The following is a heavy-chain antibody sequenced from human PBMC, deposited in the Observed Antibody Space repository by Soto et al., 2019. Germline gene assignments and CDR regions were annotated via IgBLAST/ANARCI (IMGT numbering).Heavy chain of an antibody. Sequence: GASVKVSCKASGYTFTSYGISWVRQAPGQGLERMGWISAYNSNTNYAQKIKGRVTMTTDTSTSKAYVVLRSLNSDDTAVYYCGRDGYFSSTSCYAPYYYYYMDVWGKGTTVTVSS. CDR2: ISAYNSNT. J-gene: IGHJ6*03. CDR1: GYTFTSYG. D-gene: IGHD2-2*03. V-gene: IGHV1-18*01. CDR3: GRDGYFSSTSCYAPYYYYYMDV.